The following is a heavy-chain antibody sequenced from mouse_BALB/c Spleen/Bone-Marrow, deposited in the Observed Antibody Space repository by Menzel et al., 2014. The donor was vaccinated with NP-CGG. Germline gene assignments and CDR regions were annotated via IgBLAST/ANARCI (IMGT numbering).Heavy chain of an antibody. V-gene: IGHV1-54*01. J-gene: IGHJ2*01. CDR2: INPGSGGT. CDR1: GYAFTNYL. Sequence: VKLMESGAELVRPGTSVKVSCKASGYAFTNYLIEWVKQRPGQGLEWIGVINPGSGGTNYSEKFKGKATLTADKSSSTAYMQLSSLTSDYSAVYFCARREDYDFDYWGQGTTLTVSS. D-gene: IGHD2-4*01. CDR3: ARREDYDFDY.